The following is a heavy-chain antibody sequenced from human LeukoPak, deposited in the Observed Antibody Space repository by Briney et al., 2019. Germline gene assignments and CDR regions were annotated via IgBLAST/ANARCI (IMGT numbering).Heavy chain of an antibody. CDR2: MNPNSGNT. V-gene: IGHV1-8*02. CDR3: ARARWELLYFDY. J-gene: IGHJ4*02. CDR1: GYTFTSYD. Sequence: ASVKVSCKASGYTFTSYDINWVRQATGQGLEWVGWMNPNSGNTAYAQKLQGRVTMTRNTSISTAYMELSRLRSDDTAVYYCARARWELLYFDYWGQGTLVTVSS. D-gene: IGHD1-26*01.